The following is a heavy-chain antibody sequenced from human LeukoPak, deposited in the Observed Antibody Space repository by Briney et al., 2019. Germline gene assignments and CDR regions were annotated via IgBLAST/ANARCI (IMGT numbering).Heavy chain of an antibody. CDR1: GFTFSNYA. D-gene: IGHD2-8*02. CDR3: AKTPPASETGGSHLCYIDY. J-gene: IGHJ4*02. V-gene: IGHV3-23*01. Sequence: HPGGSLRLSCAGSGFTFSNYAMRWVRQAPGQGLQWLSTITASGTSTWYADAVKGRFTISRDNSRNTLYLQMNSLRAEDTAVYYCAKTPPASETGGSHLCYIDYWGEGILVTVS. CDR2: ITASGTST.